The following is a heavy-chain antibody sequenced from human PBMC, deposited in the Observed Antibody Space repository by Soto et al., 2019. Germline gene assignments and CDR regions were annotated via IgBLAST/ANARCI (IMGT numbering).Heavy chain of an antibody. V-gene: IGHV1-46*03. J-gene: IGHJ4*02. CDR2: INPSGGST. CDR3: SRGYPPRDQLGNLPGAF. D-gene: IGHD1-1*01. CDR1: GYTFTSYY. Sequence: ASVKVSCKASGYTFTSYYIQWVRQAPGQGLEWMGIINPSGGSTNYAQKFQGRVTMTRDTSTSTVYMELSSLRSEDTAIYYCSRGYPPRDQLGNLPGAFWGQGTLVTVFS.